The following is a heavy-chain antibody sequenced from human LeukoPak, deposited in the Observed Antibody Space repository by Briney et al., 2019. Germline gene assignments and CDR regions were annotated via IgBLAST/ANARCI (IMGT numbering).Heavy chain of an antibody. D-gene: IGHD6-13*01. CDR2: ISYSGST. CDR3: ARARYSSSWYAFDI. V-gene: IGHV4-59*01. Sequence: SETLSLTCTVSGGSISSYYWSWIRQPPGKGLEWIGYISYSGSTNYNPSLKSRVTISVDTSKNQFSLKLSSVTAADTAVYYCARARYSSSWYAFDIWGQGTMVTVSS. CDR1: GGSISSYY. J-gene: IGHJ3*02.